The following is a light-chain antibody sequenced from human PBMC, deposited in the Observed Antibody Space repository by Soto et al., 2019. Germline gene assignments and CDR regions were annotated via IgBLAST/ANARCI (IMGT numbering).Light chain of an antibody. V-gene: IGKV1-12*01. CDR3: QQTTSFPLT. CDR2: AAS. CDR1: QGIGRW. J-gene: IGKJ4*01. Sequence: DIQMTQSPSFVSASVGDRVTITCRASQGIGRWLAWYQHKPGRAPKLLIHAASSLESGAPSRFSASGSGTDFTLTISSLQPEDFATYYCQQTTSFPLTFGGGTKVEIK.